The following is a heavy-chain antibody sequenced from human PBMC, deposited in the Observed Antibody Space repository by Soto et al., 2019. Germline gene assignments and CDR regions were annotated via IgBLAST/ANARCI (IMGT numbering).Heavy chain of an antibody. CDR1: GFTFSSYS. D-gene: IGHD3-3*01. J-gene: IGHJ6*04. CDR3: ASDPSITIFGVSRGWV. Sequence: GGSLRLSCAASGFTFSSYSMNWVRQAPGKGLEWVSSISSSSSYIYYADSVKGRFTISRDNAKNSLYLQMNSLRAEDTAVYYCASDPSITIFGVSRGWVWGKGTTVTVSS. CDR2: ISSSSSYI. V-gene: IGHV3-21*01.